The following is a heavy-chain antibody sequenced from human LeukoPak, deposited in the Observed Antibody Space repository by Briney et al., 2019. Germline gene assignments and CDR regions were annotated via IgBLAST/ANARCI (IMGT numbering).Heavy chain of an antibody. Sequence: GGSLRLSCAASGFTVSSHYMSWVRQAPGKGLEWVSVIYSGGSTYYADSVKGRFTISRDNSKNTLYLRMNSLRAEDTAVYYCARDDHSNFRFEYWGQGTLVTVSS. CDR3: ARDDHSNFRFEY. J-gene: IGHJ4*02. CDR2: IYSGGST. CDR1: GFTVSSHY. D-gene: IGHD4-11*01. V-gene: IGHV3-66*01.